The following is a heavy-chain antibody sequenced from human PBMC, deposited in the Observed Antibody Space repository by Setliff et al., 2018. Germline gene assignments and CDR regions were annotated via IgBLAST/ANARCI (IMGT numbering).Heavy chain of an antibody. J-gene: IGHJ3*02. D-gene: IGHD2-15*01. CDR2: INYSGIT. Sequence: NPSETLSLTCSVSGDSISSSSYYWGWIRQPPGKGLEWIGSINYSGITYYSPSLKSRVIVSVDTSKNQFSLKLSSVTAADTAVYYCARLPGYCNGGNCYGYYTFDIWGQGTRVTVS. CDR3: ARLPGYCNGGNCYGYYTFDI. CDR1: GDSISSSSYY. V-gene: IGHV4-39*01.